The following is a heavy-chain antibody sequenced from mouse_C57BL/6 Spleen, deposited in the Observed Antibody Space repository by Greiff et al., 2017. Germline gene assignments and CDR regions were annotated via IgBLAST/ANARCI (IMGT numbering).Heavy chain of an antibody. CDR2: ISYSGST. V-gene: IGHV3-1*01. CDR1: GYSITSGYD. CDR3: ARDGGSAWFAY. J-gene: IGHJ3*01. Sequence: EVKLVVSGPGMVKPSQSLSLTCTVTGYSITSGYDWHWIRHFPGNKLEWMGYISYSGSTNYNPSLKSRISITHDTSKNHFFLKLNSVTTEDTATYYCARDGGSAWFAYWGQGTLVTVSA.